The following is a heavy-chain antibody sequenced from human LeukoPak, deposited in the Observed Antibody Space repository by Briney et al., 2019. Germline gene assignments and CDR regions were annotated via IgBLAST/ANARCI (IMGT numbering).Heavy chain of an antibody. Sequence: NTSETLSLTCAVYGGSFSGYYWTWIRQPPGKGLEWIGEIKHSGNTNYNPPLKSRVTISVDTSKNEFSLKLSSVTAADTAVYYCARHGTRYYYYYMDVWGKGTTVTISS. CDR1: GGSFSGYY. CDR3: ARHGTRYYYYYMDV. CDR2: IKHSGNT. D-gene: IGHD1-26*01. J-gene: IGHJ6*03. V-gene: IGHV4-34*01.